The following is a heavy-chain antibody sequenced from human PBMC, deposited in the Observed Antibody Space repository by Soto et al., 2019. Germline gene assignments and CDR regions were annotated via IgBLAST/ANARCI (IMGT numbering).Heavy chain of an antibody. J-gene: IGHJ5*02. V-gene: IGHV3-30*18. D-gene: IGHD3-22*01. CDR1: GFDFNTYG. CDR2: ISFDGGNQ. CDR3: AKDSRVTADGSGGWFDP. Sequence: QVQLVQSGGGVVQPGRSLRLSCAASGFDFNTYGLHWVRQAPGKGLEWVAGISFDGGNQYYADSVKGRFTISRDKSNNTLYLQMNSLGAEDTATYYCAKDSRVTADGSGGWFDPWGQGTLVIVSS.